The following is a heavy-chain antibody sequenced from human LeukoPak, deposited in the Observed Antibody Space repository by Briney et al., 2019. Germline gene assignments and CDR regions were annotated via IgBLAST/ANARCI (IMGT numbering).Heavy chain of an antibody. V-gene: IGHV3-73*01. J-gene: IGHJ4*02. CDR3: TRRVVAGVNFDY. CDR2: IRSKANSYAT. D-gene: IGHD2-15*01. Sequence: GGSLRLSCAASGFTFSGSAMHWVRQPSGKGLERVGRIRSKANSYATAYAASVKGRFTISRDDSKNTAYLQMNSLKTEDTAVYYCTRRVVAGVNFDYWGQGTLVTVSS. CDR1: GFTFSGSA.